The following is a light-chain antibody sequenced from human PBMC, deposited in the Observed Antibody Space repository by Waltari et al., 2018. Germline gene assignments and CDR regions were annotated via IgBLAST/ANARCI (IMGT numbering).Light chain of an antibody. Sequence: SYVLTQPPSVSVAPGRTARRTCGGNNIGTKTAHWYQQKPGQAPLMVVYDDIDRPSGIPERFSGSNPGNTATLIINRVEAGDEADYYCQVWDIDSDPSVVFGGGTKLTVL. V-gene: IGLV3-21*03. CDR1: NIGTKT. CDR3: QVWDIDSDPSVV. CDR2: DDI. J-gene: IGLJ2*01.